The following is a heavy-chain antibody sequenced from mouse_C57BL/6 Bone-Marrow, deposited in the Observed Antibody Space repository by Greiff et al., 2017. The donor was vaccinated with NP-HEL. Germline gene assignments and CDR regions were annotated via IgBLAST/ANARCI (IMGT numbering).Heavy chain of an antibody. CDR3: ARNGLRSSYYFDY. CDR1: GYTFTSYW. V-gene: IGHV1-50*01. Sequence: QVQLQQPGAELVKPGASVKLSCKASGYTFTSYWMQWVKQRPGQGLEWIGEIDPSDSYTNYNQKFKGKATLTVDTSSSTAYMQLSSLTSEDSAVYYCARNGLRSSYYFDYWGQGTTRTVSS. J-gene: IGHJ2*01. D-gene: IGHD1-1*01. CDR2: IDPSDSYT.